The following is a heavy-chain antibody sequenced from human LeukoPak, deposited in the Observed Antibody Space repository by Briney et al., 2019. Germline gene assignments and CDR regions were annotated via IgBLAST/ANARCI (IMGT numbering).Heavy chain of an antibody. J-gene: IGHJ3*02. CDR1: GCTFRSYA. D-gene: IGHD2-2*01. V-gene: IGHV1-69*04. CDR3: SSPSNCSSTSCYRDAFDI. CDR2: IIPIFGIA. Sequence: SSVTVSCKASGCTFRSYAISWVRQAPGQGRDWMGRIIPIFGIANYAQKFQGRGTITADKSTSTAYMELSSLRSEDTAVYYCSSPSNCSSTSCYRDAFDIWGQGTMVTVSS.